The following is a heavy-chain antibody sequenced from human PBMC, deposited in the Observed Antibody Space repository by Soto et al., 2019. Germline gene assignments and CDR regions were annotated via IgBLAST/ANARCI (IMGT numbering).Heavy chain of an antibody. V-gene: IGHV3-23*01. CDR3: AKSLNTATSFDY. J-gene: IGHJ4*02. Sequence: LRLSCAASGFTFSSYAMNWVRQAPGKGPDWVSLISVTGDTYYADSVKGRFTISRDNSKNTLFLQMNSLRAEDTAVYYCAKSLNTATSFDYWGQGTLVTVSS. CDR1: GFTFSSYA. CDR2: ISVTGDT.